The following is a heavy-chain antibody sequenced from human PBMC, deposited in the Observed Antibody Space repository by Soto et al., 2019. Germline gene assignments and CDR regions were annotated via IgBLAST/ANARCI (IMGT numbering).Heavy chain of an antibody. D-gene: IGHD3-10*01. V-gene: IGHV3-74*01. CDR2: INSDGSST. J-gene: IGHJ4*02. Sequence: PVGSLRLSCAASGFTFSSYVMHWVRQAPGKGLVWVSRINSDGSSTSYADSVKGRFTISRDNAKNTLYLQMNSLRAEETAVYYCERDRPGINGDLDYWGQGTLVTVSS. CDR3: ERDRPGINGDLDY. CDR1: GFTFSSYV.